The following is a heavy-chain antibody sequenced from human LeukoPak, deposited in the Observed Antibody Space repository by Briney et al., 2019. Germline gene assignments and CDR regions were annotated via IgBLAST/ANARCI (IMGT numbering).Heavy chain of an antibody. D-gene: IGHD5-18*01. CDR3: AKSSYSIFDY. Sequence: SETLSLTCTVSGGSISSGSYYWSWIRQRAGKGLEWIGRIYTSGSTNYNPSLKSRVTISVDTSKNQFSLKLSSVTAADTAVYYCAKSSYSIFDYWGQGTLVTVSS. CDR2: IYTSGST. CDR1: GGSISSGSYY. V-gene: IGHV4-61*02. J-gene: IGHJ4*02.